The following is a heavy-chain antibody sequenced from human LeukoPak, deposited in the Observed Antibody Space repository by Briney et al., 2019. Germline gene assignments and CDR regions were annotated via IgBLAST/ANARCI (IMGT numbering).Heavy chain of an antibody. J-gene: IGHJ4*02. CDR3: AKIGYCRTTTCSGAFDY. CDR2: NYYSGSI. V-gene: IGHV4-28*05. Sequence: PSETLSLTSAVSGYSICSSTWWGWFRRPPGKGLEWIGSNYYSGSIYYNPSLKSRVTMSVDTSQNQFSLKLKSVTTVDTGVYYCAKIGYCRTTTCSGAFDYWGQGTLVTVSS. CDR1: GYSICSSTW. D-gene: IGHD2-2*03.